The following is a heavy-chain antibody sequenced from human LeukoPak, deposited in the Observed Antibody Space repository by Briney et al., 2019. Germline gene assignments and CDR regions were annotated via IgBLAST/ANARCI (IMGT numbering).Heavy chain of an antibody. V-gene: IGHV3-48*03. CDR2: ISSSRSNTI. Sequence: PGGSLRLSCAASGFTFSIYEMNWVRQAPGKGLEWVSYISSSRSNTIYYADSVKGRFTISRDDAKNSLYLQMSSLRVEDTAVYCCARDLYYYGSGNYVPGFPDYWGQGTLVTVSS. D-gene: IGHD3-10*01. CDR3: ARDLYYYGSGNYVPGFPDY. J-gene: IGHJ4*02. CDR1: GFTFSIYE.